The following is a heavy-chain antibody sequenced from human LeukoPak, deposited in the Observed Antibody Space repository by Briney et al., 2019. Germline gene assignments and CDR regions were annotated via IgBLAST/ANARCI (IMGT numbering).Heavy chain of an antibody. V-gene: IGHV4-59*01. CDR1: GGSIRNYY. D-gene: IGHD3-22*01. Sequence: SETLSLTCTVSGGSIRNYYWSWIRQPPGKGLEWIGYFSYSGSTTYNPSLKSRVTISVDTSKNQFSLKLSSVTAADTAVYYCARYDSSGRTFDYWGQGTLVTVSS. CDR3: ARYDSSGRTFDY. J-gene: IGHJ4*02. CDR2: FSYSGST.